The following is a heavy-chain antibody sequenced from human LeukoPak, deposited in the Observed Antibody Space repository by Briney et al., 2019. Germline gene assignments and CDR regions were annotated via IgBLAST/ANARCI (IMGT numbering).Heavy chain of an antibody. D-gene: IGHD5-24*01. CDR2: IYSSGNT. V-gene: IGHV4-59*12. J-gene: IGHJ4*02. CDR3: ARGGDGYNWALLDY. CDR1: GGFISSYY. Sequence: SETLSLTCTVSGGFISSYYWNWIRQTPGKGLEWIGSIYSSGNTNYNPSLKSRVTMSVDTSKNQFSLKLSSVTAADTAVYYCARGGDGYNWALLDYWGQGTLVTVSS.